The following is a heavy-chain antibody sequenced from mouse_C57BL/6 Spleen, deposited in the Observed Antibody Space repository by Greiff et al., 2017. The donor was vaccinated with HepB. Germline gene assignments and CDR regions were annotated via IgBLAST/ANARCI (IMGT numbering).Heavy chain of an antibody. D-gene: IGHD2-5*01. CDR3: ARGGYSNSFDY. V-gene: IGHV1-69*01. Sequence: QVQLQQPGAELVMPGASVKLSCKASGYTFTSYWMHWVKQRPGQGLEWIGEIDPSDSYTNYNQKFKGKSTLTVDKSSSTAYMQLSSLTSEDSAVYYCARGGYSNSFDYWSQGTTLTVSS. J-gene: IGHJ2*01. CDR1: GYTFTSYW. CDR2: IDPSDSYT.